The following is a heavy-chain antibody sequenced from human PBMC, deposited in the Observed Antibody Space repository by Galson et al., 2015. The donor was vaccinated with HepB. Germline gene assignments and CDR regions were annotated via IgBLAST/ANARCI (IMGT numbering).Heavy chain of an antibody. D-gene: IGHD3-3*01. V-gene: IGHV3-30*03. Sequence: SLRLSCAASGFTFSSYGMHWVRQAPGKGLEWVAVISYDGSNKYYADSVKGRFTISRDNSKNTLYLQMNSLRDEATAVYYCARNRGPYDSPPLFDATGQG. CDR2: ISYDGSNK. J-gene: IGHJ5*02. CDR3: ARNRGPYDSPPLFDA. CDR1: GFTFSSYG.